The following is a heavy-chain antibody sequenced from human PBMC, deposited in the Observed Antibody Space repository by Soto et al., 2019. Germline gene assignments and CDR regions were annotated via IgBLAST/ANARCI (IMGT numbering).Heavy chain of an antibody. CDR1: GGSFSGYY. CDR2: INHIGST. CDR3: ASGYYDFWSGYALDY. J-gene: IGHJ4*02. V-gene: IGHV4-34*01. Sequence: PSETLSLTCAVHGGSFSGYYWSWIRQPPGKGLEWIGEINHIGSTIYNPALKSRVTMSVDTSENQFSLKLSSVTAADTAVYYCASGYYDFWSGYALDYWGQGTLVTVSS. D-gene: IGHD3-3*01.